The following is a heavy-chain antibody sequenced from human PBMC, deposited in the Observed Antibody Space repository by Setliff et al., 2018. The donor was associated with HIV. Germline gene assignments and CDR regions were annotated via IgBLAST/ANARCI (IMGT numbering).Heavy chain of an antibody. D-gene: IGHD2-15*01. Sequence: SLTCTVSGDSIISGDYYWSWIRQSPGKGLEWIGHIHYKGNIDYNASLKSRLAISSDTSKNQFSLNLSSVIAADTAIYFCARFTVVVFGAGEPSWFDPWGQGILGTVS. CDR1: GDSIISGDYY. CDR3: ARFTVVVFGAGEPSWFDP. J-gene: IGHJ5*02. CDR2: IHYKGNI. V-gene: IGHV4-30-4*08.